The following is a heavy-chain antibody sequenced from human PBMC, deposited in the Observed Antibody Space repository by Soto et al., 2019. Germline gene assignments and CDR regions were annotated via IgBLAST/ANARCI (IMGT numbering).Heavy chain of an antibody. CDR1: GGSISSTNYY. CDR2: FDSGGST. D-gene: IGHD3-9*01. Sequence: PSETLSLTCIVSGGSISSTNYYWAWIRQPPGKGLEWIGSFDSGGSTHYNPSLKSRVTISADMSQNQFSLDLSSVTAADTAVYYCASGLGLSYYYGLDVWGQGTTVT. CDR3: ASGLGLSYYYGLDV. V-gene: IGHV4-39*01. J-gene: IGHJ6*02.